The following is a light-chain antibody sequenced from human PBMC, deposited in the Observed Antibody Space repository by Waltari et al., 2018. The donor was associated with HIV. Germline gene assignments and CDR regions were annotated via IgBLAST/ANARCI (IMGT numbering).Light chain of an antibody. CDR3: SSYTSSGTLV. J-gene: IGLJ3*02. CDR1: SSDVGLYNY. Sequence: QSALTQSASVSGSPGQSITISCTGTSSDVGLYNYVSWYQQHPGKVPKLLIYDVSNWPSGVSDRFSGSKSGNTASLTISGLQAEDEADYYCSSYTSSGTLVFGGGTKLTVL. CDR2: DVS. V-gene: IGLV2-14*03.